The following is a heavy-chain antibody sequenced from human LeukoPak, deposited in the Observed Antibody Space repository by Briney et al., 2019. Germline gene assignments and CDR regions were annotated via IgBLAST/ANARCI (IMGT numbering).Heavy chain of an antibody. CDR2: INHSGST. J-gene: IGHJ2*01. D-gene: IGHD6-6*01. CDR1: GGSCSGYY. Sequence: SETLSLTCAVYGGSCSGYYWSWIRQPPGKGLEWIGEINHSGSTNYNPSLKSRVTISVDTSKNQFSLTLSSVTAADTAVYYCARAHIAARPLYFDLWGRGTLVTVSS. CDR3: ARAHIAARPLYFDL. V-gene: IGHV4-34*01.